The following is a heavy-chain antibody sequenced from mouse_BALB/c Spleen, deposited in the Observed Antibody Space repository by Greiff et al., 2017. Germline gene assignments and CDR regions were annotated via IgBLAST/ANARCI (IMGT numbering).Heavy chain of an antibody. CDR1: GYTFTSYV. CDR2: IDPENGNT. D-gene: IGHD4-1*01. CDR3: AELVAY. Sequence: VQLKESGPELVKPGASVKMSCKASGYTFTSYVMHWVKQRPEQGLEWIGWIDPENGNTIYDPKFQGKASITADTSSNTAYLQLSSLTSEDTAVYYCAELVAYWGQGTLVTVSA. J-gene: IGHJ3*01. V-gene: IGHV14-1*02.